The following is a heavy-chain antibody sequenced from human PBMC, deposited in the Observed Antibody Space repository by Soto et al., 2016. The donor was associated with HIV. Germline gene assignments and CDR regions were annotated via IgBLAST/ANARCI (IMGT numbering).Heavy chain of an antibody. CDR2: INPNRGAT. V-gene: IGHV1-2*02. Sequence: QVQLVQSGAEVKKPGASVKVSCKTSGYTFTGYYIQWVRQAPGQGLEWMGWINPNRGATSYAQKFQDRVTMTRDTSISTAFMELSRVRSDDTAVYYCARVHITMVEGIDYWGQGTLVTVSS. J-gene: IGHJ4*02. CDR1: GYTFTGYY. D-gene: IGHD3-10*01. CDR3: ARVHITMVEGIDY.